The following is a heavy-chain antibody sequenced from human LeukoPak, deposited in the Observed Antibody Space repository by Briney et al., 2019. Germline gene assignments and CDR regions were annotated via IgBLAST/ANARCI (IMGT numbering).Heavy chain of an antibody. V-gene: IGHV3-48*01. CDR2: ISSSSTI. CDR3: AREGYYYGSGSYLDY. Sequence: PGGSLRLSCAASGFTFSSYSMNWVRQAPGKGLEWVSYISSSSTIYYADSVKGRFTISRDNAKNSLYLQMNSLRAEDTAVYYCAREGYYYGSGSYLDYWGQGTLVTVSS. D-gene: IGHD3-10*01. J-gene: IGHJ4*02. CDR1: GFTFSSYS.